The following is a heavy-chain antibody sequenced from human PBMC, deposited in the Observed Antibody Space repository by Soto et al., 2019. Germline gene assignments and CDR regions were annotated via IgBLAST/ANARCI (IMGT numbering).Heavy chain of an antibody. Sequence: SETLSLTCTVSGGSISSYYWSWIRQPPGKGLEWIGYIYYSGSTNYNPSLKSRVTISVDTSKNQFSLKLSSVTAADTAVYYCARARVRDDAFDIWGQGTMVTVSS. CDR1: GGSISSYY. D-gene: IGHD4-4*01. J-gene: IGHJ3*02. CDR2: IYYSGST. V-gene: IGHV4-59*01. CDR3: ARARVRDDAFDI.